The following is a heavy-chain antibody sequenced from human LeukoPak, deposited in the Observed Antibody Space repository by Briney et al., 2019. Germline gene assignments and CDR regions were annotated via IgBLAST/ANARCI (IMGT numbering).Heavy chain of an antibody. D-gene: IGHD3-22*01. CDR1: GFTFSSYG. Sequence: GGSLRLSCAASGFTFSSYGMHWVRQAPGKGLEWVAVISYDGSNKYYADSVKGRFTTSRDNSKNTLYLQMNSLRAEDTAVYYCAKPLYDSSGYDAFDIWGQGTMVTVSS. CDR3: AKPLYDSSGYDAFDI. CDR2: ISYDGSNK. J-gene: IGHJ3*02. V-gene: IGHV3-30*18.